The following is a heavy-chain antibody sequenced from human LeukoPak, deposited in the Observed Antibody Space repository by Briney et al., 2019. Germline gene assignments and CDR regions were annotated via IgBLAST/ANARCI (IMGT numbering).Heavy chain of an antibody. CDR2: IYYSGST. J-gene: IGHJ5*02. CDR3: ARESYGRYNWFDP. V-gene: IGHV4-61*01. Sequence: SGTLSLTCTVSGGSVSGTFYWSWIRQPPGKGLEWIGYIYYSGSTNYNPSLKSRVTISVDTSKNQFSLKLSSVTAADTAVYYCARESYGRYNWFDPWGQGTLVTVSS. CDR1: GGSVSGTFY. D-gene: IGHD1-1*01.